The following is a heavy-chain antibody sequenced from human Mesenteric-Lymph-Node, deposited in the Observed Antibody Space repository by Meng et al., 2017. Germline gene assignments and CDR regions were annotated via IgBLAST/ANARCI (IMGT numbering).Heavy chain of an antibody. Sequence: GESLKISCAASGFTFGSFAMQWARQAPGKGLEWVAVVEYDGSGPDYADSVKGRFIISRDNSKNTLYLQMNSLRAEDTAVYYCARDFSVTYYDILTGYLDYWGQGTLVTVSS. J-gene: IGHJ4*02. D-gene: IGHD3-9*01. CDR2: VEYDGSGP. V-gene: IGHV3-30*03. CDR1: GFTFGSFA. CDR3: ARDFSVTYYDILTGYLDY.